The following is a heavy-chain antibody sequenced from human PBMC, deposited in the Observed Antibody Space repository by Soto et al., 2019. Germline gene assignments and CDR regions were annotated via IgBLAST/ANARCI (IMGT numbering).Heavy chain of an antibody. J-gene: IGHJ4*02. V-gene: IGHV3-30-3*01. Sequence: GGSLRLSCAASEFSFSSYAMHWIRQAPGKGLEWVAVISFDGNIIHYADSVKGRFIISRDNSKNTLYLQMHSLSGEDTAVYYCARTFDTITYYYDYWGQGTLVTVSS. D-gene: IGHD3-9*01. CDR1: EFSFSSYA. CDR3: ARTFDTITYYYDY. CDR2: ISFDGNII.